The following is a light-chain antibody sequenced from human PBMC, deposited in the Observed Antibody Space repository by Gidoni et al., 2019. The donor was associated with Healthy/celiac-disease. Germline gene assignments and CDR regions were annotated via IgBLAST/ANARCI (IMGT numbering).Light chain of an antibody. CDR3: QQYNNWPLT. CDR2: GAS. V-gene: IGKV3-15*01. CDR1: QSVSSN. Sequence: EIVMTQSPATLSVSPGERATLSCRASQSVSSNLAWYQQKPGQAPMLLIYGASPRATGIPARCSGSGSGTEFTLTISSLQSEDFAVYYCQQYNNWPLTFGQGTKVEIK. J-gene: IGKJ1*01.